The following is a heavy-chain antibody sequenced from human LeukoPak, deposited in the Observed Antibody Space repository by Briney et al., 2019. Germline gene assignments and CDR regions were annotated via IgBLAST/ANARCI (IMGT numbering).Heavy chain of an antibody. Sequence: ASVKVSCKASGYTFTSYYMHWVRQAPGQGLEWMGIINPSGGSTSYAQRFQGRVTMTRDMSTSTVYMELSSLRSEDTAVYYCARDRRVVGATTGYYFDYWGQGTLVTVSS. V-gene: IGHV1-46*01. J-gene: IGHJ4*02. CDR1: GYTFTSYY. D-gene: IGHD1-26*01. CDR3: ARDRRVVGATTGYYFDY. CDR2: INPSGGST.